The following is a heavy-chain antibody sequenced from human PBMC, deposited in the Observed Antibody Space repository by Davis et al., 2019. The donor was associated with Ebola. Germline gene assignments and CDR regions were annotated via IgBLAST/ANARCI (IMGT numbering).Heavy chain of an antibody. D-gene: IGHD4-23*01. V-gene: IGHV4-30-4*01. J-gene: IGHJ4*02. CDR1: GGSISSHNS. CDR2: IYSGGST. CDR3: GGLYGGNLFDY. Sequence: MPSETLSPTCTVPGGSISSHNSWSWVRQPPGKGLEWIEYIYSGGSTYYNPSLQSRIIISLDTSKNQSSLKVSSVTAAATAGYYCGGLYGGNLFDYWGQGTLVTVSS.